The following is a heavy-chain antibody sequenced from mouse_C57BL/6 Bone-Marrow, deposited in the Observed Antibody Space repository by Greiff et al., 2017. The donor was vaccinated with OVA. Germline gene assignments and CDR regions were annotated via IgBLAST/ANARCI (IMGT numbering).Heavy chain of an antibody. CDR3: ARYIITSVVDAMDY. V-gene: IGHV7-3*01. Sequence: DVHLVESGGGLVQPGGSLSLSCAASGFTFTDYYMSWVRQPPGQALEWLGFIRNKANGSTTDYSASVKGRFTISRDNSPSILYLQMNALRAEDSATYYCARYIITSVVDAMDYWGQGTSVTVSS. CDR2: IRNKANGSTT. J-gene: IGHJ4*01. CDR1: GFTFTDYY. D-gene: IGHD1-1*01.